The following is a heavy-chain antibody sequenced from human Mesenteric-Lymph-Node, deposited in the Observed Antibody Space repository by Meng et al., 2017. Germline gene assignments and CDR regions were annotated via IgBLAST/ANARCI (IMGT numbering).Heavy chain of an antibody. D-gene: IGHD5/OR15-5a*01. J-gene: IGHJ5*02. CDR3: ARVLSSPVSNWFDP. Sequence: SETLSLTCTVSGGSISSYYWSWIRQPPGKGLEWIGYIYYSGSTNYNPSLKSRVTISVDTSKNQFSLKLSSVTAADTAVYYCARVLSSPVSNWFDPWGQGNLVTGSS. CDR2: IYYSGST. V-gene: IGHV4-59*01. CDR1: GGSISSYY.